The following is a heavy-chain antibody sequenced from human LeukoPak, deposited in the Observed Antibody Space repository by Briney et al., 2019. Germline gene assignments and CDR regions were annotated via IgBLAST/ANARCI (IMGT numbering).Heavy chain of an antibody. Sequence: GECLKISCKGSGYSFTSYWIGWVRQMPGKGLEWMGIIYPGDSDTRYSPSFQGQVNISADKSISTAYLQWSSLKASDTAMYYCARWDYDSTGWRYFDLWGRGTLVTVSS. V-gene: IGHV5-51*01. J-gene: IGHJ2*01. CDR1: GYSFTSYW. CDR2: IYPGDSDT. D-gene: IGHD3-22*01. CDR3: ARWDYDSTGWRYFDL.